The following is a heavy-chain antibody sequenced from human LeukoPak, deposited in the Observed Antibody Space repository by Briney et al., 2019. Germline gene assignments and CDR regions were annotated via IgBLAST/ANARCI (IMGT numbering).Heavy chain of an antibody. CDR2: ISGSGGST. CDR3: AKASAMIVQVSKHFDY. J-gene: IGHJ4*02. V-gene: IGHV3-23*01. CDR1: GFTFSSNG. D-gene: IGHD3-22*01. Sequence: GGTLRLSCAASGFTFSSNGMSWVRQAPGKGLEWVSAISGSGGSTYYADSVKGRFTISRDNSKNTLYLQMNSLRAEDTAVYYCAKASAMIVQVSKHFDYWGQGTLVTVSS.